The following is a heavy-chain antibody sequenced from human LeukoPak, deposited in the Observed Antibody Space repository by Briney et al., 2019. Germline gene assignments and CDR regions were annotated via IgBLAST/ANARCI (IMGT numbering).Heavy chain of an antibody. CDR2: ISSNGGST. D-gene: IGHD3-3*02. V-gene: IGHV3-64*01. CDR1: GFTFSRYA. Sequence: PGGSLRLSCAASGFTFSRYAMHWVRQAPGKGLESVSAISSNGGSTYYANSVKGRFTISRDNSKNTLYLQMGSLRAEDLAVYYCAKGRLAPDYWGQGTLVTVSS. J-gene: IGHJ4*02. CDR3: AKGRLAPDY.